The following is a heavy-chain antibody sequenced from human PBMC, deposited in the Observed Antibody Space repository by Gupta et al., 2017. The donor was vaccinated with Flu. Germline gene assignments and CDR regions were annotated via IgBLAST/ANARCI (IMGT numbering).Heavy chain of an antibody. D-gene: IGHD3-22*01. J-gene: IGHJ4*02. Sequence: FTGYYMHWVRQAPGQGLEWMGWINPNSGGTNYAQKFQGRVTMTRDTSISTAYMELSRLRSDDTAVYYCARQYDSSGYSDYWGQGTLVTVSS. CDR2: INPNSGGT. V-gene: IGHV1-2*02. CDR1: FTGYY. CDR3: ARQYDSSGYSDY.